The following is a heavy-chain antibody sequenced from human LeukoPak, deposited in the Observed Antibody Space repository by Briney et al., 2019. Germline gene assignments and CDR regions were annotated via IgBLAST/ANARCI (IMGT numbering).Heavy chain of an antibody. J-gene: IGHJ4*02. CDR1: GFTFDDYA. Sequence: GRSLRLSCAASGFTFDDYAMHWVRHAPGKGLEWVSGISWNSGSIGYADSVKGRFTISRDNAKNSLYLQMNSLRAEDTALYYCAKDQSFDYWGQGTLVTVSS. CDR3: AKDQSFDY. CDR2: ISWNSGSI. V-gene: IGHV3-9*01.